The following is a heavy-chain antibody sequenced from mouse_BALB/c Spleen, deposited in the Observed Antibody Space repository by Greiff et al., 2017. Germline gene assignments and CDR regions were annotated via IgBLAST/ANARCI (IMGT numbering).Heavy chain of an antibody. CDR1: GYTFTSYT. V-gene: IGHV1-4*01. CDR2: INPSSGYT. D-gene: IGHD2-2*01. CDR3: ARPLVGGVSAWFAY. Sequence: QVQLQESGAELARPGASVKMSCKASGYTFTSYTMHWVKQRPGQGLEWIGYINPSSGYTNYNQKFKDKATLTADKSSSTAYMQLSSLTSEDSAVYDCARPLVGGVSAWFAYWGQGTLVTVSA. J-gene: IGHJ3*01.